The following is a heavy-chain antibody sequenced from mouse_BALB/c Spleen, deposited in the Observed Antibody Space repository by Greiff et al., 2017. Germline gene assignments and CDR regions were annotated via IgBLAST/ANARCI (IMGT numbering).Heavy chain of an antibody. CDR3: ASDTTVEGYAMDY. D-gene: IGHD1-1*01. J-gene: IGHJ4*01. V-gene: IGHV5-17*02. Sequence: EVQGVESGGGLVQPGGSRKLSCAASGFTFSSFGMHWVRQAPEKGLEWVAYISSGSSTIYYADTVKGRFTISRDNPKNTLFLQMTSLRSEDTAMYYCASDTTVEGYAMDYWGQGTSVTVSS. CDR2: ISSGSSTI. CDR1: GFTFSSFG.